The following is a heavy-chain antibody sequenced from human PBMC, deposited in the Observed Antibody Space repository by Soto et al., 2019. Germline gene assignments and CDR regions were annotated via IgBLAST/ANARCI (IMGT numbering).Heavy chain of an antibody. J-gene: IGHJ6*02. CDR2: VSKSDYT. CDR1: GLSCTNYY. D-gene: IGHD1-20*01. Sequence: RLCSAVSGLSCTNYYFHWVRQPPGKGLEWVSSVSKSDYTYYSESVKGRFTISRDKGRNSVSLQMDNLRAEDTAVHYGTRDGSIIIQAGAGCWGQRTRVTVAS. V-gene: IGHV3-11*04. CDR3: TRDGSIIIQAGAGC.